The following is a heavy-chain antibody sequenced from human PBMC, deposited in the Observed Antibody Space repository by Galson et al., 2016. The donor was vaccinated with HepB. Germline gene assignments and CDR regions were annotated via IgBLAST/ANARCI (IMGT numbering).Heavy chain of an antibody. V-gene: IGHV1-69*13. CDR3: ARDRDTVWGSPRYGMDV. Sequence: SVKVSCKASGGTFSSYAISWVRQAPGQGLEWMGGIIPIFGTTSYAQKFQGRVTITADESASTAYMELSSLRSENTAVYYWARDRDTVWGSPRYGMDVWGQGTTVTVSS. CDR2: IIPIFGTT. CDR1: GGTFSSYA. J-gene: IGHJ6*02. D-gene: IGHD3-16*01.